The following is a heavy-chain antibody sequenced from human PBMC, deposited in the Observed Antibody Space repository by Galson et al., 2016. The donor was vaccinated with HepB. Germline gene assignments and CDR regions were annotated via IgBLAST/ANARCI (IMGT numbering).Heavy chain of an antibody. CDR2: ISSSSSPI. D-gene: IGHD3-10*01. V-gene: IGHV3-48*02. CDR1: GFTFSNYS. CDR3: ARRAVWFREPTQAYYSYSMAV. J-gene: IGHJ6*02. Sequence: SLRLSCAASGFTFSNYSMTWVRQAPGKGLEWVSYISSSSSPIYYANSVKGRFIISRDNAKNSLYLQMTSLRDEDTAVYYCARRAVWFREPTQAYYSYSMAVWGQGTPVTVSS.